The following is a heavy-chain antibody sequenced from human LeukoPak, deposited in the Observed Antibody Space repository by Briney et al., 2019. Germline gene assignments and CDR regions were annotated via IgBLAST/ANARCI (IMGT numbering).Heavy chain of an antibody. CDR2: ISSSSSYI. V-gene: IGHV3-21*01. CDR1: GFTFSSYS. D-gene: IGHD2-2*01. J-gene: IGHJ6*03. CDR3: ARDDVVPAALWSYMDV. Sequence: PGGSLRLSCGASGFTFSSYSLNWVRQAPGKGLEWVSSISSSSSYIYYADSVKGRLTISRDNAKNSLYLQMNSLRAEDTAVYYCARDDVVPAALWSYMDVWGKGTTVTVSS.